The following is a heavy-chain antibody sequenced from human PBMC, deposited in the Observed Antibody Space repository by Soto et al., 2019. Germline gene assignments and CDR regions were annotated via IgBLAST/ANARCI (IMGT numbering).Heavy chain of an antibody. V-gene: IGHV3-30*19. Sequence: GGSLRPSCAAPGFTFSTYGMHGVRQAPGKGLEWVAVISYAGSNKYYADSVKGRFTISRDNSKNTVYLQMNSLKAEDTAVYYCARDLRRYSGSYTPDYWGQGTLVTVSS. D-gene: IGHD1-26*01. CDR1: GFTFSTYG. CDR3: ARDLRRYSGSYTPDY. CDR2: ISYAGSNK. J-gene: IGHJ4*02.